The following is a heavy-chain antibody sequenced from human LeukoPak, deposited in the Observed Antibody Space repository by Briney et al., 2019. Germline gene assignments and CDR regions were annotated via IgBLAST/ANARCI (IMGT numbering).Heavy chain of an antibody. CDR2: IYSDDRT. V-gene: IGHV3-53*01. J-gene: IGHJ4*02. Sequence: GGSLRLSCAASGFTVSTNSMTWVRQAPGKGLEWVSIIYSDDRTYYVDAVKGRFTISRDNSKNTLFLQINSLRAEDTAEYYCARDQSALECWGQGTLVIVSS. CDR1: GFTVSTNS. CDR3: ARDQSALEC.